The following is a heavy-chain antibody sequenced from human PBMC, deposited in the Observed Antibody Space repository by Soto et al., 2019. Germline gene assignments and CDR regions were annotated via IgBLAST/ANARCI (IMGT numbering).Heavy chain of an antibody. D-gene: IGHD5-18*01. J-gene: IGHJ6*02. CDR3: ANVDTAMNYYYYGMDV. CDR1: GFTFSSYA. V-gene: IGHV3-23*01. Sequence: EVQLLESGGGLVQPGGSLRLSCAASGFTFSSYAMSWVRQAPGKGLEWVSAISGRGGSTYYADSVKGRFTISRDNSKNTLYLQMNSLRAEDTAVYYCANVDTAMNYYYYGMDVWGQGTTVTVSS. CDR2: ISGRGGST.